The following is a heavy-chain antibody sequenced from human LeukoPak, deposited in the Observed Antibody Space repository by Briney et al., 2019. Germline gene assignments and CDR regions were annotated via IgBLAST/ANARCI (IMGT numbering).Heavy chain of an antibody. D-gene: IGHD6-13*01. CDR2: IYSSGSP. CDR1: GGSISGYY. CDR3: ARRVAVVGSNWSDP. J-gene: IGHJ5*02. Sequence: SETLSLTCTVSGGSISGYYWSWIRQPPGKGLEWIGYIYSSGSPNYTPSLKSRVTISVDTSKNQFSLMLKSVTAADTAVYYCARRVAVVGSNWSDPWGQGTLVTVSS. V-gene: IGHV4-59*01.